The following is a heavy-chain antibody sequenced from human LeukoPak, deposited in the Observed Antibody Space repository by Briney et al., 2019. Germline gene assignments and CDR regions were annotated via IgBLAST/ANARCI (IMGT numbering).Heavy chain of an antibody. CDR3: ARVGPYYYYMDV. Sequence: KPSETLSLTCTVSGGSISSSSYYWGWIRQPPGKGLEWIGYIYYSGSTNYNPSLKSRVTISVDTSKNQFSLKLSSVTAADTAVYYCARVGPYYYYMDVWGKGTTVTVSS. V-gene: IGHV4-61*05. CDR2: IYYSGST. J-gene: IGHJ6*03. CDR1: GGSISSSSYY.